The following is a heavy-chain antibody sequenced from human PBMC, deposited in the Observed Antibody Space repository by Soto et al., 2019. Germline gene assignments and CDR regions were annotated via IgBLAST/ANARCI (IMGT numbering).Heavy chain of an antibody. Sequence: EVQLVETGGGLIQPGGSLRLSCAPSGFTVSSNYMSWVRQAPGKGLEWVSVIYSGGNTYYADSVKGRFTISRENSKNRLYHKMNSRGAGDTALFYSGRGTLPQGGGAFDIWGQGTMVSVSS. CDR1: GFTVSSNY. CDR3: GRGTLPQGGGAFDI. J-gene: IGHJ3*02. CDR2: IYSGGNT. V-gene: IGHV3-53*02. D-gene: IGHD3-16*01.